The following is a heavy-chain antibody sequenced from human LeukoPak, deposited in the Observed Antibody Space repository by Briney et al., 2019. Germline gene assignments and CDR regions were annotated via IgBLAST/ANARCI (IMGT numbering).Heavy chain of an antibody. CDR1: GYTFTSYG. Sequence: ASVKVSCKASGYTFTSYGISWVRQAPGQGLEWMGWISAYNGSTNYAQKLQGRVTMTTDTSTSTAYMELRSLRSDDTAVYYCAREDYYDSSGSPFDYWGQGTLVTVSS. CDR3: AREDYYDSSGSPFDY. CDR2: ISAYNGST. D-gene: IGHD3-22*01. V-gene: IGHV1-18*01. J-gene: IGHJ4*02.